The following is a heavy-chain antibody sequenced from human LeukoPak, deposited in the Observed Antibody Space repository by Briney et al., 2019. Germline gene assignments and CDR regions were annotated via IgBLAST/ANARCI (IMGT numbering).Heavy chain of an antibody. CDR2: ISWNSGSI. D-gene: IGHD3-3*01. Sequence: PGRSLRLPCAASGFTFDDYAMHWVRQAPGKGLEWVSGISWNSGSIGYADSVKGRFTISRDNAKNSLYLQMNSLRAEDTAVYYCAKDFWSGYYNDYWGQGTLVTVSS. CDR1: GFTFDDYA. J-gene: IGHJ4*02. V-gene: IGHV3-9*01. CDR3: AKDFWSGYYNDY.